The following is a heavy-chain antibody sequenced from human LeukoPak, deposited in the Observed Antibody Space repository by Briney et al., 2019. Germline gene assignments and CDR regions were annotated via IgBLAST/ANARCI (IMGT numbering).Heavy chain of an antibody. CDR2: IDHSGST. J-gene: IGHJ4*02. CDR3: AREYRSYIRPATKLDY. V-gene: IGHV4-34*01. CDR1: GGSFSGYY. D-gene: IGHD2-2*01. Sequence: SETLSLTCAVYGGSFSGYYWSWIRQPPGKGLQWIGEIDHSGSTKYNPSLKSRVTISVDTSKNQFSLKLRSVTAADTAVYYCAREYRSYIRPATKLDYWGQGTLVTVSS.